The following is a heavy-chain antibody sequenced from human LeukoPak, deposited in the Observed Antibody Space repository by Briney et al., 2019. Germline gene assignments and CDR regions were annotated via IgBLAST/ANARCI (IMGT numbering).Heavy chain of an antibody. V-gene: IGHV4-39*07. Sequence: ASETLSLTCTVSGGSISSSSYYWGWIRQPPGKGLEWIGSIYYSGSTYYNPSLKSRVTISVDTSKNQFSLKLSSVTAADTAVYYCARGGFSNRENYFDYWGQGTLVTVSS. CDR2: IYYSGST. J-gene: IGHJ4*02. CDR1: GGSISSSSYY. D-gene: IGHD2-2*01. CDR3: ARGGFSNRENYFDY.